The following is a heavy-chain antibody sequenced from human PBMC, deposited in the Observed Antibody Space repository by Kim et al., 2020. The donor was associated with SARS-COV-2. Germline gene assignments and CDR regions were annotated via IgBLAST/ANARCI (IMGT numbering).Heavy chain of an antibody. Sequence: GGSLRLSCEASGFSFSDFWMDWVRQAPGKGLLWVSRVNTDGSDTAYADSVKGRFTVSRDNGKNTLYLQMSRLRADDTAVYYCARAIIGTNTFDSWGQGILVTVSS. V-gene: IGHV3-74*03. CDR2: VNTDGSDT. CDR3: ARAIIGTNTFDS. D-gene: IGHD1-7*01. J-gene: IGHJ4*02. CDR1: GFSFSDFW.